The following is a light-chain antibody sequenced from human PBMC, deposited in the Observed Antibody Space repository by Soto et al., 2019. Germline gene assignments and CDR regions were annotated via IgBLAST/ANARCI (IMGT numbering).Light chain of an antibody. CDR2: NAY. V-gene: IGKV1-5*01. Sequence: DLQLTQFPSTLSASVGDRVTIACRASQSISRWLAWYQQKPGKAPKVLIWNAYSLHRGVSSRFSGSGSETEFTLTISSLQPDDFATYYCQQYNDYSTWTFGQGTKVEMK. J-gene: IGKJ1*01. CDR3: QQYNDYSTWT. CDR1: QSISRW.